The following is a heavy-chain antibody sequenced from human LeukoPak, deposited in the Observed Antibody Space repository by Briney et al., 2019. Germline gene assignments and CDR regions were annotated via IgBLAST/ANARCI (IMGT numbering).Heavy chain of an antibody. D-gene: IGHD3-22*01. CDR3: ARVPETAYYYDSSGYEFDY. V-gene: IGHV1-69*04. CDR1: GGTFSSYA. CDR2: IIPIFGIA. J-gene: IGHJ4*02. Sequence: GSSVTVSCKASGGTFSSYAISWVRQAPGQGLEWMGRIIPIFGIANYAQKFLGRVTITADKSTSTAYMELSNLRSEDTAVYYCARVPETAYYYDSSGYEFDYWGQGTLVTVSS.